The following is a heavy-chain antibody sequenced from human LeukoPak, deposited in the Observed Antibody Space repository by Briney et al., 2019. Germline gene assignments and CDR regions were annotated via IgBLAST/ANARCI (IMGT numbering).Heavy chain of an antibody. Sequence: SETLSLTCAVYGGSFSGYYWSWIREPPGQGLEWIGEINHSGSTNYNPSLKSRVTISVDTSKHQVALKLSSVTAADSAVYYCARGPPRYTNYYYYMDVWGKGTTVTVSS. CDR2: INHSGST. CDR1: GGSFSGYY. J-gene: IGHJ6*03. D-gene: IGHD2-2*02. V-gene: IGHV4-34*01. CDR3: ARGPPRYTNYYYYMDV.